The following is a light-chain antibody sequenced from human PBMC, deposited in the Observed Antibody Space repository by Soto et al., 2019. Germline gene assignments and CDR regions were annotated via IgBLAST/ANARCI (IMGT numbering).Light chain of an antibody. CDR2: DVS. Sequence: QSALTQPPSVSGSPGQTITISCTGTSSDVGGYNYVSWYQQHPGKAPKLMIYDVSNRPSGVSNRFSGSKSGNTASLTISGLQAGDEADYYCSSYTSSSALWVFGGGTKLTVL. CDR1: SSDVGGYNY. V-gene: IGLV2-14*01. CDR3: SSYTSSSALWV. J-gene: IGLJ3*02.